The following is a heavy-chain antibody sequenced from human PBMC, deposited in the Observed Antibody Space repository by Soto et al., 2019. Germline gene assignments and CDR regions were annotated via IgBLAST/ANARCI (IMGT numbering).Heavy chain of an antibody. CDR3: GLKGGGNQTLDY. CDR1: GFSLSISGVG. Sequence: QITLKESGPTLVKPTQTLTLTCTFSGFSLSISGVGVGWIRQPPGKALEWLALIYWDDDKRYSPSLKSRLTVTKATSKNKVVLTTTHMTPVDRATFYCGLKGGGNQTLDYWGQGALGTVSS. J-gene: IGHJ4*02. V-gene: IGHV2-5*02. D-gene: IGHD3-16*01. CDR2: IYWDDDK.